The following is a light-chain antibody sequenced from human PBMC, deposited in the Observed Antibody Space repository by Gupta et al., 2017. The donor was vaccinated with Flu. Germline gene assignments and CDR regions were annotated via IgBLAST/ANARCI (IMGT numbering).Light chain of an antibody. Sequence: SASVGDTVTITCRASHDISSYLAWYQQRPGQAPKLLIYGASTFQSGVPSRFSGSRSGTEFTLTVSGLQPEDFVTYYCQQLKTFGRGTKVEIK. CDR3: QQLKT. J-gene: IGKJ1*01. V-gene: IGKV1-9*01. CDR1: HDISSY. CDR2: GAS.